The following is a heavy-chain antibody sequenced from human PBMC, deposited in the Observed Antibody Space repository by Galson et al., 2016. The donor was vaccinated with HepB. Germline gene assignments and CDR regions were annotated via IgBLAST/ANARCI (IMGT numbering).Heavy chain of an antibody. CDR3: TTIGEVDTAMVTGWFDP. V-gene: IGHV3-15*07. D-gene: IGHD5-18*01. J-gene: IGHJ5*02. CDR2: IKSKTDGGTT. CDR1: GFTFSNAW. Sequence: SLRLSCAASGFTFSNAWMNWVRQAPGKGLEWVGRIKSKTDGGTTDYAAPVKGRFTISRDDSKDTLYLQMNSLKTEDTAVYYCTTIGEVDTAMVTGWFDPWGRGTLVTVSS.